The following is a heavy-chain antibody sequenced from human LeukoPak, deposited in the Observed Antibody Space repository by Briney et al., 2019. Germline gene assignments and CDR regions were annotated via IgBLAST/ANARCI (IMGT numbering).Heavy chain of an antibody. J-gene: IGHJ4*02. V-gene: IGHV4-39*07. CDR3: ARYYYGSGSYYNVEGYFDY. D-gene: IGHD3-10*01. CDR2: IYYSGST. CDR1: GGSISSSSYY. Sequence: PSETLSLTCTVSGGSISSSSYYWGWIRQPPGKGLEWIGSIYYSGSTYYNPSLKSRVTISVDTSKNQFSLKLSSVTAADTAVYYCARYYYGSGSYYNVEGYFDYWGQGTLVTVSS.